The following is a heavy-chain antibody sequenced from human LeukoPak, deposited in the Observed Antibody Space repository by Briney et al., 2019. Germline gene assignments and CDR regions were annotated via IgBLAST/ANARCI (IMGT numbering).Heavy chain of an antibody. V-gene: IGHV1-58*02. CDR1: GFTFTSSA. CDR3: AATTYYDILTGYYPRADY. CDR2: IVVGSGNT. J-gene: IGHJ4*02. Sequence: ASVKVSCKASGFTFTSSAMQWVRQARGQRLEWIGWIVVGSGNTNYAQKFQERVTITRDMSTSTAYMELSSLRSEDTAMYYCAATTYYDILTGYYPRADYWGQGTLVTVSS. D-gene: IGHD3-9*01.